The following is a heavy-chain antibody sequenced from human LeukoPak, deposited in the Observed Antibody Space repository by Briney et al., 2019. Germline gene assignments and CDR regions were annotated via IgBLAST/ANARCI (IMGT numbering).Heavy chain of an antibody. CDR3: ARAYSYSSGWYWFDP. D-gene: IGHD6-19*01. Sequence: GASVKVSCKASGYTFTSYGISWVRQAPGQGLEWMGWISAYNGNTNYAQKLQGRVTMTTDTSTSTAYMELRSLRSEDTAVYYCARAYSYSSGWYWFDPWGQGTLVTVSS. J-gene: IGHJ5*02. CDR1: GYTFTSYG. CDR2: ISAYNGNT. V-gene: IGHV1-18*01.